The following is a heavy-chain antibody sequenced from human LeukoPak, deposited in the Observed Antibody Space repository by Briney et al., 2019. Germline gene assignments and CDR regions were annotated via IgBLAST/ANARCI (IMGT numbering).Heavy chain of an antibody. J-gene: IGHJ4*02. D-gene: IGHD2/OR15-2a*01. CDR2: INHSGST. CDR3: ARGSKNISDYFDY. V-gene: IGHV4-34*01. Sequence: SETLSLTCAVYGGSFSGYYWSWIRQPPGKGLEWIGEINHSGSTNYNPSLKSRVTISVDTSKNQFSLKLSSVTAADTAVYYCARGSKNISDYFDYWGQGTLVTVSS. CDR1: GGSFSGYY.